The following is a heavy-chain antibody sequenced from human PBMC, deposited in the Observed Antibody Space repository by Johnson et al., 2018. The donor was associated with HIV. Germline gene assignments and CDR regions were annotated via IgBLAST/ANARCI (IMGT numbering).Heavy chain of an antibody. CDR1: AFSFSNYP. J-gene: IGHJ3*02. D-gene: IGHD6-6*01. Sequence: MQLVESGGGVVQPGRSLRLSCAASAFSFSNYPMHWVRQAPGKGLEWVAVISYDGSNKYYADSVKGRFTISRDNSKNTLYLQMNSLRAEDTAVYYCARDRRSSFDIWGQGTMVAVSS. V-gene: IGHV3-30*04. CDR2: ISYDGSNK. CDR3: ARDRRSSFDI.